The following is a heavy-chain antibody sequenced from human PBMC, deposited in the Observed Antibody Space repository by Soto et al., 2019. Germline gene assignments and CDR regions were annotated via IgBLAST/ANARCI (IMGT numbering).Heavy chain of an antibody. D-gene: IGHD6-13*01. CDR2: IIPMFGTT. CDR1: GGTFSRHA. CDR3: ARAAIHGSSWYFWFDP. Sequence: QVQLVQSGSEVKMPGSSVKGSCKTSGGTFSRHAINWVRQAPGQGLEWMGGIIPMFGTTNDAQKFKGRVTISADESTSTAYMELSSLRSEDAAVYYCARAAIHGSSWYFWFDPWGPGTLVTVSS. V-gene: IGHV1-69*01. J-gene: IGHJ5*02.